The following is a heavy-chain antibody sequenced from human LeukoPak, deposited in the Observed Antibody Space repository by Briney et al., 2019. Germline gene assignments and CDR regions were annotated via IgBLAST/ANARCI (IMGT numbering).Heavy chain of an antibody. CDR2: IRQDGSVQ. CDR3: LGTTRSRGFNY. J-gene: IGHJ4*02. V-gene: IGHV3-7*01. Sequence: KPGGSLRLSCAASGFTFSSYWMSWVRQAPGKGLEWVANIRQDGSVQNYVDSVKGRFTISRDNPKNSVYLQMSSLRAEDTAVYYCLGTTRSRGFNYWGQGTLVTVSS. CDR1: GFTFSSYW. D-gene: IGHD1/OR15-1a*01.